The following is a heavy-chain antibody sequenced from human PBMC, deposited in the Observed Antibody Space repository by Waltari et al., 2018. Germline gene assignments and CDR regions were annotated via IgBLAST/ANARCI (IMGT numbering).Heavy chain of an antibody. Sequence: QVQLQESGPGLVKLSETLSLTCTVSGGSISSHYWSWIRQPPGKGLEWIGYIYYSGSTNYNPSLKSRVTISVDTSKNQFSLKLSSVTAADTAVYYCARGTTVTPFDYWGQGTLVTVSS. D-gene: IGHD4-17*01. J-gene: IGHJ4*02. CDR3: ARGTTVTPFDY. V-gene: IGHV4-59*11. CDR2: IYYSGST. CDR1: GGSISSHY.